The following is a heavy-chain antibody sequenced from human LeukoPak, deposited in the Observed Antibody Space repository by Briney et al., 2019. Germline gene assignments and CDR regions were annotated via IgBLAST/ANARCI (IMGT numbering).Heavy chain of an antibody. CDR2: IKSKPDGGTT. V-gene: IGHV3-15*01. CDR3: ATGGYYFDY. Sequence: GGSLRLSCAGSGFTFSNAWMNWVRQAPGKGLEWLGRIKSKPDGGTTDYAAPVKGRFTISRDDSKSTVFLQINSLQTEDTAVYYCATGGYYFDYWGQGTLVTISS. D-gene: IGHD3-16*01. J-gene: IGHJ4*02. CDR1: GFTFSNAW.